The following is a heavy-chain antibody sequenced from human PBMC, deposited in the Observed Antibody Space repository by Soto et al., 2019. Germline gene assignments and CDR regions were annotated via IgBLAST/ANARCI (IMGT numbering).Heavy chain of an antibody. CDR1: GDSLSSGGYY. Sequence: QVRLQESGPGLVRPSQTLSLTCTVSGDSLSSGGYYCSWIRQLPGKGLEGIGFIYYSGSTFYNPLLASRVTMSADASKNPTSLKLSSVTAADTAVYYCAKTKTPHVRNGMVVWGQGTRVSVSS. CDR3: AKTKTPHVRNGMVV. CDR2: IYYSGST. D-gene: IGHD2-8*01. J-gene: IGHJ6*02. V-gene: IGHV4-31*04.